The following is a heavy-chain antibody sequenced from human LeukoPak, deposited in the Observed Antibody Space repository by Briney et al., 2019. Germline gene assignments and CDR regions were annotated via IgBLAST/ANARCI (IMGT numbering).Heavy chain of an antibody. D-gene: IGHD4-17*01. CDR2: ISGSGGST. CDR1: GFTFSSYA. CDR3: AKSPYGDFEFDY. J-gene: IGHJ4*02. V-gene: IGHV3-23*01. Sequence: PGGSLRLSCAASGFTFSSYAMSWVRQAPGKGLEWVSAISGSGGSTYYADSVKGRFTISRDNSKNTLYLQMNSLRAGDTAVYYCAKSPYGDFEFDYWGQGTLVTVSS.